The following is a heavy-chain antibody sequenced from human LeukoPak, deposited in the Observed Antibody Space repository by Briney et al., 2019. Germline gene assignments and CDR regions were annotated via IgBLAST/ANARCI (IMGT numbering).Heavy chain of an antibody. Sequence: GASVKVPCKVSGYTSPFYGIAWVRQAPGQGLEWMGWISTETQSPNYAQKLQGRLTITTDKATSTAYMELTSLRYDDAAIYYCARGGLRSPLYYYYYMDVWGKGTTVTVSS. V-gene: IGHV1-18*01. CDR1: GYTSPFYG. CDR3: ARGGLRSPLYYYYYMDV. CDR2: ISTETQSP. D-gene: IGHD3-16*01. J-gene: IGHJ6*03.